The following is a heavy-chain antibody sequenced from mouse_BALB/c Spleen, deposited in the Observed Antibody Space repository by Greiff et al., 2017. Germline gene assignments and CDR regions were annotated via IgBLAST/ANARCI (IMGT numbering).Heavy chain of an antibody. CDR2: ISSGSSTI. CDR1: GFTFSSFG. Sequence: DVMLVESGGGLVQPGGSRKLSCAASGFTFSSFGMHWVRQAPEKGLEWVAYISSGSSTIYYADTVKGRFTISRDNPKNTLFLQMTSLRSEDTAMYYCARYGYSSFDYWGQGTTLTVSS. D-gene: IGHD2-2*01. CDR3: ARYGYSSFDY. V-gene: IGHV5-17*02. J-gene: IGHJ2*01.